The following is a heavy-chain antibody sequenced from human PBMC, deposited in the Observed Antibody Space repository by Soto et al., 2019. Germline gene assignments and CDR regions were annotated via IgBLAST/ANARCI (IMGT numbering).Heavy chain of an antibody. CDR3: AKGLPGIAVAGTGWCFDP. J-gene: IGHJ5*02. CDR1: GFTFSSYA. V-gene: IGHV3-23*01. CDR2: ISGSGGST. Sequence: GALRLSCAASGFTFSSYAMSWVRQAPGKGLEWVSAISGSGGSTYYADSVKGRFTISRDNSKNTLYLQMNSLRAEDTAVYYCAKGLPGIAVAGTGWCFDPWGQGTLVPVSS. D-gene: IGHD6-19*01.